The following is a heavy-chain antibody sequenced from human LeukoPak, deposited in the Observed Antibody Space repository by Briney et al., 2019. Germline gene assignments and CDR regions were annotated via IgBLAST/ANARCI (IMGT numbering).Heavy chain of an antibody. CDR2: IRYDASYQ. V-gene: IGHV3-30*02. D-gene: IGHD6-13*01. Sequence: GGSLRLSCAASGFSFTNYAMHWVRQAPGKGLEWVAFIRYDASYQNYPDSVKGRFTISRDISKNTLYLQMNSLRAEDTAVYYCAKAGYSSSWYKYYYYYMDVWGKGTTVTVSS. CDR3: AKAGYSSSWYKYYYYYMDV. CDR1: GFSFTNYA. J-gene: IGHJ6*03.